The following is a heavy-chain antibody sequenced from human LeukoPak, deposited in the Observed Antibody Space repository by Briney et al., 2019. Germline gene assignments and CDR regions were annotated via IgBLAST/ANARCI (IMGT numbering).Heavy chain of an antibody. J-gene: IGHJ6*03. D-gene: IGHD5-12*01. CDR3: ARASGYDPLYYYYYYYMDV. CDR2: IYYSEST. V-gene: IGHV4-39*07. CDR1: AGSINSSSYY. Sequence: SETLSLTCTVSAGSINSSSYYWDCIRQPPGKGLEWTGNIYYSESTYYNPSLKSRVTISVDTSKNQFSLKLSSVTAADTAVYYCARASGYDPLYYYYYYYMDVWGKGTTVTVSS.